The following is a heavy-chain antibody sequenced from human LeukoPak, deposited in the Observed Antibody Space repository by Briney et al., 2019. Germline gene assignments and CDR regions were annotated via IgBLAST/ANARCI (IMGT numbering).Heavy chain of an antibody. CDR1: GGSFSGYY. D-gene: IGHD2-2*01. Sequence: PSETLSLTCAVYGGSFSGYYWSWIRQPPGEGLEWIGEINHSGSTNYNPSLKSRVTISVDTSKNQFSLKLSSVTAADTAVYYCARGPVPAATYDYWGQGTLVTVSS. V-gene: IGHV4-34*01. J-gene: IGHJ4*02. CDR3: ARGPVPAATYDY. CDR2: INHSGST.